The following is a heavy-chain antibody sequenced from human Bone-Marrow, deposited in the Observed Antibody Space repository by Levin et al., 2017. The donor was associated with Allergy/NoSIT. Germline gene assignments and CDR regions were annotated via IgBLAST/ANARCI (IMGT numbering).Heavy chain of an antibody. CDR1: GTSVNSGSNF. Sequence: SQTLSLTCTVSGTSVNSGSNFWSWIRQSPGKGLEWIGCIDYRGHTDYNPSLRSRVTIPADTSKNQFFLDLSSVTAADTAVYYCMRDLDYYYYMDVWGKGTTVTVSS. V-gene: IGHV4-61*01. CDR2: IDYRGHT. J-gene: IGHJ6*03. CDR3: MRDLDYYYYMDV.